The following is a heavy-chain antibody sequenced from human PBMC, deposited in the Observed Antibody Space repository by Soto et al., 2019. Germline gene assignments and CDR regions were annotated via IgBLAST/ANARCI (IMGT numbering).Heavy chain of an antibody. D-gene: IGHD2-15*01. CDR3: ARVSCSGGSCYSRSYYYYYMDV. Sequence: ASETLSLTCAVYGGSFSGYYWSWIRQPPGRGLEWIGEINHSGSTNYNPSLKSRVTISVDTSKNQFSLKLSSVTAADTAVYYCARVSCSGGSCYSRSYYYYYMDVWGKGTTVTVSS. CDR1: GGSFSGYY. V-gene: IGHV4-34*01. CDR2: INHSGST. J-gene: IGHJ6*03.